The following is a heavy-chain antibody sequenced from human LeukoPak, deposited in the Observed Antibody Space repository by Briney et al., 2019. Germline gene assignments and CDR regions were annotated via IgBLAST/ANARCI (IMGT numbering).Heavy chain of an antibody. J-gene: IGHJ4*02. CDR1: GGSISSSSYY. Sequence: PSETLSLTCTVSGGSISSSSYYWGWIRQPPGKGLEWIGSIYYSGSTYYNPSLKSRVTISVDTSKNQFSLKLSSVTAADTAVYYCATRSGYYPSVTYYFDYWGQGTLVTVSS. V-gene: IGHV4-39*01. CDR3: ATRSGYYPSVTYYFDY. CDR2: IYYSGST. D-gene: IGHD3-22*01.